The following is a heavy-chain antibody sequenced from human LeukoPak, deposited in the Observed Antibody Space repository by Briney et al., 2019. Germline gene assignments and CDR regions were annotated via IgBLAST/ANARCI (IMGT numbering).Heavy chain of an antibody. D-gene: IGHD2-2*01. CDR2: IYYSGST. Sequence: SETLSLTCTVSGGSISSSSYYWGWIRQPPGKGLEWNGSIYYSGSTYYNPSLKSRVTKSVDTSKNQFSLKLSSVTAADTAVYYCATRYCSSTSCYFDYWGQGTLVTVSS. V-gene: IGHV4-39*01. CDR3: ATRYCSSTSCYFDY. J-gene: IGHJ4*02. CDR1: GGSISSSSYY.